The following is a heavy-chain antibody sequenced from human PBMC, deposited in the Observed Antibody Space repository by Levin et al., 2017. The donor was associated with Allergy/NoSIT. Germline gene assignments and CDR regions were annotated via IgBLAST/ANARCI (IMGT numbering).Heavy chain of an antibody. CDR3: ARPRTRDYYYCMDV. V-gene: IGHV5-51*01. D-gene: IGHD2-15*01. CDR2: IYPGDSDT. Sequence: GESLKISCQGSGYSFTSYCIGWVRQMPGQGLEWMGIIYPGDSDTRYSQSFHGKVTISADKSISTAYLQWSSLKAADTAIYYCARPRTRDYYYCMDVWGKGTTVTVSS. J-gene: IGHJ6*03. CDR1: GYSFTSYC.